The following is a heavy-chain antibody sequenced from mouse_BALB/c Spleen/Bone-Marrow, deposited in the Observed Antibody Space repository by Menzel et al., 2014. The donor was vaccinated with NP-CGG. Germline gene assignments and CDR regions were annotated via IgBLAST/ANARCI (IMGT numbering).Heavy chain of an antibody. Sequence: VQLQQSGAELVKPGASVKLSCTASGFNIKDTYMHWVKQRPEQGLEWIGRIDPANGNTKYDPKFQGKATITADTSSNTAYLQLSSLTSEGAAVYYCISYYYGNYFGYWGQGTTLTVSS. CDR3: ISYYYGNYFGY. J-gene: IGHJ2*01. CDR2: IDPANGNT. CDR1: GFNIKDTY. V-gene: IGHV14-3*02. D-gene: IGHD1-1*01.